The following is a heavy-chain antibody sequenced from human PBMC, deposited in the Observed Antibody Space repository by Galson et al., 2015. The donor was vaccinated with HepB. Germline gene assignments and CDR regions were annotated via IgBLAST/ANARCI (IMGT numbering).Heavy chain of an antibody. CDR2: ITGKGDST. D-gene: IGHD5-18*01. CDR3: AKGYGLFDS. V-gene: IGHV3-23*01. J-gene: IGHJ5*01. Sequence: LRLSCAASGFAFDSHAMSWVRQAPGRGLEWISGITGKGDSTFYADSVKGRLTVSKDNSNNMLYLQMNSLRAEDAGLYFCAKGYGLFDSWGQGILVAVSS. CDR1: GFAFDSHA.